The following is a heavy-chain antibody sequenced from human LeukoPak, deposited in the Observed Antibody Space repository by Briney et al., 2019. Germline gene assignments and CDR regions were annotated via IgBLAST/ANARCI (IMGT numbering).Heavy chain of an antibody. CDR2: INAYNGDT. V-gene: IGHV1-18*01. J-gene: IGHJ4*02. CDR1: NYTFTSYG. D-gene: IGHD3-10*01. CDR3: ARDGSGVWFDY. Sequence: ASVKVSCKASNYTFTSYGISWVRQAPGQGLKWMAWINAYNGDTNYAQKFQGRVTLTTDTSTSTAYMELRSLRSDDTAVYYCARDGSGVWFDYWGQGTLVTVSS.